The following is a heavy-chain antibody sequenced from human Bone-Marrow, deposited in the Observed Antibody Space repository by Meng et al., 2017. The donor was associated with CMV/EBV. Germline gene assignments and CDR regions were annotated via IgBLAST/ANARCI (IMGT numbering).Heavy chain of an antibody. CDR2: IVVGSGNT. Sequence: SVKVSCKASGFTFTSSAVQWVRQARGQRLEWIGWIVVGSGNTNYALKFQERVTITRDMSTSTAYMELSSLRSEDTAVYYCAADPLFDFWSGYYFDYWVQGTLVTVSS. J-gene: IGHJ4*02. D-gene: IGHD3-3*01. CDR1: GFTFTSSA. CDR3: AADPLFDFWSGYYFDY. V-gene: IGHV1-58*01.